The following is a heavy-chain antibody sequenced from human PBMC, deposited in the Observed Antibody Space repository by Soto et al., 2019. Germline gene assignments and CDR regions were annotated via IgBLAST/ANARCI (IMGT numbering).Heavy chain of an antibody. CDR3: ARCLFEYSSSSRYGMDV. J-gene: IGHJ6*02. V-gene: IGHV3-7*01. D-gene: IGHD6-6*01. CDR2: IKQDGSEK. CDR1: GFTFSSYW. Sequence: PGGSLRLSCAASGFTFSSYWMSWVRQAPGKGLEWVANIKQDGSEKYYVDSVKGRFTISRDNAKNSLYLQMNSLRAEDTAVYYWARCLFEYSSSSRYGMDVWGQGTTVTVSS.